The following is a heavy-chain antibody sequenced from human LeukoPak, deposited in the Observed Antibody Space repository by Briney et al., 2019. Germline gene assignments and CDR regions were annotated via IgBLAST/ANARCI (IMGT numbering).Heavy chain of an antibody. CDR3: ARRKKGSGGLFDY. D-gene: IGHD3-10*01. CDR2: IYSSGST. CDR1: GGSISSSYYY. V-gene: IGHV4-39*01. J-gene: IGHJ4*02. Sequence: SETLSLTCTVSGGSISSSYYYWGWIRQPPGKGLEWIGSIYSSGSTYYNPSLKSRVTISVDTSKNQFSLKLSSVTAADTAVYYCARRKKGSGGLFDYWGQGALVTVSS.